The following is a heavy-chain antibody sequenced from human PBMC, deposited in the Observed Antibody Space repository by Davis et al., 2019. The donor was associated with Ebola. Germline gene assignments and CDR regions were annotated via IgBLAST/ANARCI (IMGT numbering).Heavy chain of an antibody. CDR1: AFSFSNYR. V-gene: IGHV3-74*01. CDR2: ISGDESTT. Sequence: PGGSLRLSCAASAFSFSNYRMHWVRQAPGKGLVWVSRISGDESTTDYADSVKGRFTISRDNVKNMLYLQMNSLRAEDTAVYYCARTQFYFDSWGQGILVTVSS. CDR3: ARTQFYFDS. J-gene: IGHJ4*02.